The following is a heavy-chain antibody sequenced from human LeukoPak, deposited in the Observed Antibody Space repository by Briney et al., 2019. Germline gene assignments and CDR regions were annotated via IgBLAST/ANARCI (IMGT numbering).Heavy chain of an antibody. CDR1: GFTLSSYN. J-gene: IGHJ6*02. V-gene: IGHV3-48*01. D-gene: IGHD3-22*01. CDR3: ARSPPIYYYDSSGYYYSPYYYGMDV. CDR2: ISSMSTTI. Sequence: GGSLRLSCVASGFTLSSYNMNWVRQAPGKGLEWVSYISSMSTTIYYADSVKGRFTISRDNSKNTLYLQMNSLRAEDTAVYYCARSPPIYYYDSSGYYYSPYYYGMDVWGQGTTVTVSS.